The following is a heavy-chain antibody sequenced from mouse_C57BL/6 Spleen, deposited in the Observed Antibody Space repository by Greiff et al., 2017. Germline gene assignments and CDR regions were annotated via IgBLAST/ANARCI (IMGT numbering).Heavy chain of an antibody. CDR1: GYTFTDYE. CDR3: TRSRYDYDGFDY. CDR2: IDPETGGT. V-gene: IGHV1-15*01. Sequence: LVESGAELVRPGASVTLSCKASGYTFTDYEMHWVKQTPVHGLEWIGAIDPETGGTAYNQKFKGKAILTADKSSSTAYMELRSLTSEDSAVYYCTRSRYDYDGFDYWGQGTTLTVSS. J-gene: IGHJ2*01. D-gene: IGHD2-4*01.